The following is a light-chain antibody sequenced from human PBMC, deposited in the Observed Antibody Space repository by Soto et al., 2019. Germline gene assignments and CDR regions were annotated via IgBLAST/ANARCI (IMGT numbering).Light chain of an antibody. V-gene: IGKV3-20*01. Sequence: EIVLTQSPGTLSLSPGERATLSCRASQSVSSSYLAWYQQKPGQAPRLLIYGASSRATGISDRFSGWGSGTDFTLTISRLEPEDFAVYYCQQYGSSGTFGQGTKVEIK. CDR3: QQYGSSGT. CDR1: QSVSSSY. CDR2: GAS. J-gene: IGKJ1*01.